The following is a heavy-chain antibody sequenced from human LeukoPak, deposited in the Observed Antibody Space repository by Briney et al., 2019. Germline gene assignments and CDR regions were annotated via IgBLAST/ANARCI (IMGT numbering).Heavy chain of an antibody. CDR2: ITGSGSRT. V-gene: IGHV3-23*01. CDR3: AKEKLAYCGDDRFGENFQD. J-gene: IGHJ1*01. CDR1: GFTFSSHA. Sequence: GGSLRLSCAASGFTFSSHAMSWVRQAPGKGLEWVSVITGSGSRTDYVDSVKGRFTISRDNLKNTLYLQMNSLRVEDTAVYFCAKEKLAYCGDDRFGENFQDWGQGTLVTVSS. D-gene: IGHD2-21*02.